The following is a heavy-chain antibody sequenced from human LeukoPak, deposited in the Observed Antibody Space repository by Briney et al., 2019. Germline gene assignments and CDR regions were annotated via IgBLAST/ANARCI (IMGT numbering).Heavy chain of an antibody. J-gene: IGHJ4*02. D-gene: IGHD3-16*01. CDR2: IKEDGSDR. CDR1: GFTFSNCW. V-gene: IGHV3-7*01. Sequence: GGSLRLSCAASGFTFSNCWMSWVRQAPGKGLEWVAAIKEDGSDRYYLDSVEGRFTISRDNAKNSLYLQMNSLRAEDTAIYFCARDTYRFDDYWGQGTLVTVSS. CDR3: ARDTYRFDDY.